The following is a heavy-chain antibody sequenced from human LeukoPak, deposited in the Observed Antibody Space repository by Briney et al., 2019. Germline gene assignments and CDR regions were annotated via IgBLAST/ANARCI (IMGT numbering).Heavy chain of an antibody. D-gene: IGHD4-17*01. J-gene: IGHJ4*02. CDR3: ARASHDYGDYSHFDY. V-gene: IGHV4-4*02. Sequence: SETLSLTCAVSGGSISSSNWWSWVRQPPVKGLEWIGEIYRSGSANYNPSLKSRVTISVDKSKNLFSLRLSSVTAADTAVYYCARASHDYGDYSHFDYWGQGTLVTVSS. CDR1: GGSISSSNW. CDR2: IYRSGSA.